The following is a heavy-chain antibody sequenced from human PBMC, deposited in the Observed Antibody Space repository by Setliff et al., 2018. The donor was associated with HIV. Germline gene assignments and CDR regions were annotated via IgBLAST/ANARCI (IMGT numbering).Heavy chain of an antibody. Sequence: ASVKVSCKASGGTFNNYAISWVRRAPGQGLEWVGGTIPLFGTTNYAQKFQGRVTITADESTNTAHMELNSLRSIDTAMYYCATVFYYNSESYSLDYWGQGMLVTVSS. V-gene: IGHV1-69*13. CDR1: GGTFNNYA. J-gene: IGHJ4*02. D-gene: IGHD3-10*01. CDR3: ATVFYYNSESYSLDY. CDR2: TIPLFGTT.